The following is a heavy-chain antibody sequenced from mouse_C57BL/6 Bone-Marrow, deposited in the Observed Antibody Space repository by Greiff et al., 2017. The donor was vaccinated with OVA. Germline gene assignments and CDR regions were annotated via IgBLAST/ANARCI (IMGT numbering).Heavy chain of an antibody. CDR1: GYTFTSYW. Sequence: QVQLQQPGAELVKPGASVKMSCKASGYTFTSYWITWVKQRPGQGLEWIGDIYPGSGSTNYNETFKSKATLTVDTSSSTAYMQLSSLTSEDSAVYYCARADYYYGSNFDYWGQGTTLTVSS. CDR3: ARADYYYGSNFDY. CDR2: IYPGSGST. D-gene: IGHD1-1*01. V-gene: IGHV1-55*01. J-gene: IGHJ2*01.